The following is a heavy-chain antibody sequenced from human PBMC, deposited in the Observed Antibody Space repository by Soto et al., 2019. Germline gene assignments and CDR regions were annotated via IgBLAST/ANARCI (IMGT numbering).Heavy chain of an antibody. J-gene: IGHJ4*02. CDR3: VRDRRMVRGVTSFDY. CDR2: INAGNGNT. D-gene: IGHD3-10*01. V-gene: IGHV1-3*01. Sequence: QVQLVQSGAEVKKPGASVKVSCKASGYTFTSYAMHWVRQAPGQRLEWMGWINAGNGNTKYSQKFQGRVTITRDTSASTAYMELSSLRSEDTAVYYCVRDRRMVRGVTSFDYWGQGTLVTVSS. CDR1: GYTFTSYA.